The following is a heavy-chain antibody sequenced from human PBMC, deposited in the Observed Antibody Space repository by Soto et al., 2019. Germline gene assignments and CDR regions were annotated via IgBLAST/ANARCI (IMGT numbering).Heavy chain of an antibody. CDR3: ARDKITGLFDY. Sequence: PSETLSLTCAVYGGSFSGYYWTWIRQPPGPGLEWIGEINHSGSTNYTPSLKSRVTISVDTSKNQFSLKLTSVTAADTAVYYCARDKITGLFDYWGQGTLVTVSS. CDR1: GGSFSGYY. J-gene: IGHJ4*02. D-gene: IGHD2-8*02. CDR2: INHSGST. V-gene: IGHV4-34*01.